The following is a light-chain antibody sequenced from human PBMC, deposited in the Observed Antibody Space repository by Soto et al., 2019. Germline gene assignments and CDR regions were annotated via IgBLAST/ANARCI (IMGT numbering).Light chain of an antibody. CDR3: QQSYTSPWT. CDR2: AAS. Sequence: DIQMTQSPSSLSASVGDRVTITCRASQSITTYLNRYQQRPGKAPKLLIYAASSLQSGVPSRFSGNVSGTDFTPTTCGLQPEDFATYCCQQSYTSPWTCGQGTKVENK. V-gene: IGKV1-39*01. CDR1: QSITTY. J-gene: IGKJ1*01.